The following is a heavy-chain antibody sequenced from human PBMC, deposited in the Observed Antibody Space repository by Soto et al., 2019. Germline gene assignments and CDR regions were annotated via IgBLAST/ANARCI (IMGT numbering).Heavy chain of an antibody. Sequence: QVQLQQWGAGLLKPSETLSLTCAVYGWSFIGYYWSWIRQPPGKGLEWIGEINHSGSTNYNPSLKSRITISVETSKNQLSLKLSSVTAADTAVYYCARGASRSAFDIWGQGTMVTGSS. J-gene: IGHJ3*02. CDR3: ARGASRSAFDI. CDR2: INHSGST. V-gene: IGHV4-34*01. CDR1: GWSFIGYY.